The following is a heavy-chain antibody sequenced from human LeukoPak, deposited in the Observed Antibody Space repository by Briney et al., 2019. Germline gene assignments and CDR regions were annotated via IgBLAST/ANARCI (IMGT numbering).Heavy chain of an antibody. Sequence: GGSLRLSCAASGFRFSTYWMSWVRQAPGKGLEWVANIKQDGSEKYYVDSVKGRFTISRDNAKNSLYLQMNSVTADDTAIYYCARDSTGYYFNLDYWGQGTLVTVSS. J-gene: IGHJ4*02. CDR1: GFRFSTYW. D-gene: IGHD3-22*01. CDR2: IKQDGSEK. V-gene: IGHV3-7*01. CDR3: ARDSTGYYFNLDY.